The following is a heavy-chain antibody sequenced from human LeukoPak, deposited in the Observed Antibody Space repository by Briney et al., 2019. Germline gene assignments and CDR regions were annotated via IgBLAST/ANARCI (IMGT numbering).Heavy chain of an antibody. CDR2: ISGSGGST. V-gene: IGHV3-23*01. CDR1: GFTFSSYG. CDR3: AKDRRWGAFDY. D-gene: IGHD7-27*01. Sequence: GGSLRLSCAASGFTFSSYGMSWVRQALGKGLQWVSAISGSGGSTYYADSVKGRFTISRDNSKNTLYLQMNSLRAEDTAVYYCAKDRRWGAFDYWGQGTLVTVSS. J-gene: IGHJ4*02.